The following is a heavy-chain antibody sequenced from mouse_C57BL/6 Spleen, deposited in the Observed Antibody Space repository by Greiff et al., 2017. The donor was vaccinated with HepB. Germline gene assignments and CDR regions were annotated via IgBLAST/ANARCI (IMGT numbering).Heavy chain of an antibody. J-gene: IGHJ2*01. Sequence: GGGLVQPKGSLKLSWAAPGFSFNTYAMNWVRQAPGKGLEWVARIRSKSNNYATYYEDSVKDRFTISRDDSESMLYLQMNNLKTEDTAMYYCVRQNYFAYWGQGTTLTVSS. V-gene: IGHV10-1*01. CDR1: GFSFNTYA. CDR2: IRSKSNNYAT. CDR3: VRQNYFAY.